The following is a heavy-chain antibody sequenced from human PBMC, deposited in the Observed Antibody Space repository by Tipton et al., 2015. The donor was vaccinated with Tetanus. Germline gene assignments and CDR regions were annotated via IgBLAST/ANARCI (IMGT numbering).Heavy chain of an antibody. V-gene: IGHV4-34*01. CDR3: VRGRGLGAYSFGFEY. D-gene: IGHD5-18*01. J-gene: IGHJ4*02. CDR1: GGSFSAYY. CDR2: INHSGST. Sequence: TLSLTCAVYGGSFSAYYWSWIRQSPGKGLEWIGEINHSGSTTYSPSFKSRVTISVDTPKNQFSLKLTSVTAADTAVYYCVRGRGLGAYSFGFEYWGQGAQVTVSS.